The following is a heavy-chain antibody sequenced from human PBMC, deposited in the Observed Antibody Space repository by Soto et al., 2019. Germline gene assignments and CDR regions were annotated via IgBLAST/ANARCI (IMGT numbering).Heavy chain of an antibody. D-gene: IGHD3-3*01. V-gene: IGHV4-34*01. CDR3: AGRQRDFWSGYYYYYGMDV. CDR2: INHSGST. CDR1: GGSFSGYY. Sequence: SKTLSLTCADYGGSFSGYYWSWIRQPPGKGLEWCGEINHSGSTNYNPSLKSRVTISVDTSKNKFSLKLSSVTAADTAVYYCAGRQRDFWSGYYYYYGMDVWGQGTTVTVSS. J-gene: IGHJ6*02.